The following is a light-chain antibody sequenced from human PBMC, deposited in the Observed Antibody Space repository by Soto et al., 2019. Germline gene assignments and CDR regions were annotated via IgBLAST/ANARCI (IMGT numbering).Light chain of an antibody. CDR1: QAISSNY. J-gene: IGKJ1*01. CDR3: QQYGDSPRT. Sequence: IVLTQSPGTLSLSPGERATLSCRASQAISSNYLAWFQQKPGQAPSLLIFGASTRATGIPDRFSGSGSGTDFTLTISRLEPEDFAVDYCQQYGDSPRTFGQGTKVDIK. CDR2: GAS. V-gene: IGKV3-20*01.